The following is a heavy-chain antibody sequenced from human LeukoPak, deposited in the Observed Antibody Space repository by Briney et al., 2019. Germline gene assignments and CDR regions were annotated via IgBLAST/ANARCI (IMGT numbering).Heavy chain of an antibody. V-gene: IGHV3-48*04. Sequence: GGSLRLSCAASRFTFSSYSMNWVRQAPGKGLEWVSSISSSGRTTHYAGSVKGRFTISRDNVRNSLYLQMNSLRAEDTAVYYCARESRGATFDYWGQGTLVTVSS. CDR3: ARESRGATFDY. CDR1: RFTFSSYS. CDR2: ISSSGRTT. D-gene: IGHD1-26*01. J-gene: IGHJ4*02.